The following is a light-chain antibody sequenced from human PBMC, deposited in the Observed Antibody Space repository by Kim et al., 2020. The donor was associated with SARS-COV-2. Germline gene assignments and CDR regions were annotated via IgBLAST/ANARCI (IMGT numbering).Light chain of an antibody. J-gene: IGLJ3*02. CDR3: AAWDDSLNGWV. CDR2: SNN. CDR1: SSNIGSNT. Sequence: ELTQPPSASGTPGQRVTISCSGSSSNIGSNTVNWYQQLPGTAPKLLIYSNNQRPSGVPDRFSGSKSGTSASLAISGLQSEDEADYYCAAWDDSLNGWVFGGRTKLTVL. V-gene: IGLV1-44*01.